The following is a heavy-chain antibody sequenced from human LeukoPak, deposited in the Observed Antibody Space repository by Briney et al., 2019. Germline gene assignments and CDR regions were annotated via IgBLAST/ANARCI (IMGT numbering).Heavy chain of an antibody. Sequence: PSETLSLTCTVSGGSISSYYWSWIRQPPGKGLERIGYIYYSGSTNYNPSLKSRVTISVDTSKNQFSLKLSSVTAADTAVHYCARVAYYYYYMDVWGKGTTVIVSS. CDR3: ARVAYYYYYMDV. CDR1: GGSISSYY. CDR2: IYYSGST. J-gene: IGHJ6*03. V-gene: IGHV4-59*01.